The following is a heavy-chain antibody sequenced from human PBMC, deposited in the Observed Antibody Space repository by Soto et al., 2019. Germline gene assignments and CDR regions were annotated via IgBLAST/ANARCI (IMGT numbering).Heavy chain of an antibody. J-gene: IGHJ4*02. D-gene: IGHD3-9*01. CDR1: GFTFSSYW. CDR2: INSDGSST. Sequence: PGGSLRLSCAASGFTFSSYWMHWVRQAPGKGLVWVSRINSDGSSTSYADSVKGRFTISRDNSKKTLYLQMNSLRAEDTAVYYCVRVFDTYYFDLWGQGNMVTVSS. V-gene: IGHV3-74*01. CDR3: VRVFDTYYFDL.